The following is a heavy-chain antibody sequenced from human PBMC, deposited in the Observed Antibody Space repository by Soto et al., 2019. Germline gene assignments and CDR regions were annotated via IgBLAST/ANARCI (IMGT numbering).Heavy chain of an antibody. V-gene: IGHV5-10-1*01. J-gene: IGHJ3*02. CDR2: IDPSDSYT. CDR1: GYSFTSYW. CDR3: ARHQVGATNDAFDI. Sequence: GESLKISCKGSGYSFTSYWISWVRQMPGKGLEWMGRIDPSDSYTNYSPSFQGHVTISADKSISTAYLQWSSLKASDTAMYYCARHQVGATNDAFDIWGKGTMVPVPS. D-gene: IGHD1-26*01.